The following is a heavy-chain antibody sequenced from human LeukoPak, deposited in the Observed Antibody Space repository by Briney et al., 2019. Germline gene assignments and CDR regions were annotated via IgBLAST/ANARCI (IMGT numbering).Heavy chain of an antibody. CDR2: IYPGDSDT. D-gene: IGHD6-19*01. Sequence: RGESLKISCRGSEYSFINYWIGWVRQMPGKGLEWMAIIYPGDSDTRYDPSFKGQVTISADKSINTAYLQWSSLKASDTAMYYCASASSGWYGQYFQHWGQGTLVTVSS. CDR1: EYSFINYW. J-gene: IGHJ1*01. V-gene: IGHV5-51*01. CDR3: ASASSGWYGQYFQH.